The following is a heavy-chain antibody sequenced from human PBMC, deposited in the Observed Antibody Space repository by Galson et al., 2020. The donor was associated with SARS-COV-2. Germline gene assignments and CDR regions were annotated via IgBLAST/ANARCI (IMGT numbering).Heavy chain of an antibody. V-gene: IGHV4-39*07. CDR1: GGSISSDHRYY. Sequence: SETLSLTCTVSGGSISSDHRYYWGWVRQTPDKRLEWIGSISYSGTTYYNRSLKSRVTMSRDTSKNQFSLKVHSVTAADTAVYYCERDQEGALPTFDHWGQGIQVTVSS. CDR2: ISYSGTT. CDR3: ERDQEGALPTFDH. J-gene: IGHJ4*02. D-gene: IGHD1-26*01.